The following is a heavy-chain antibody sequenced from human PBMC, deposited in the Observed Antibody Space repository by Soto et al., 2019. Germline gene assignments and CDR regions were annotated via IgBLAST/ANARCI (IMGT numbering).Heavy chain of an antibody. V-gene: IGHV1-3*01. CDR3: ARMGSPSRKDIVVVPAAMQDY. Sequence: ASVKVSCKASGYTFTSYAMHWVRQAPGQRLEWMGWINAGNGNTKYSQKFQGRVTITRDTSASTAYMELSSLRSEDTAVYYCARMGSPSRKDIVVVPAAMQDYWGQGTLVTVS. D-gene: IGHD2-2*01. CDR2: INAGNGNT. CDR1: GYTFTSYA. J-gene: IGHJ4*02.